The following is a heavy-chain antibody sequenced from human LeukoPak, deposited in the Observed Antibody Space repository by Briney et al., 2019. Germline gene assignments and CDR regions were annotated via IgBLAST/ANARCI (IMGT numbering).Heavy chain of an antibody. Sequence: PSETLSLTCTVSGGSISSYYWTWIRQSPGKGLEWIGFFHHSGSTNYNPSLKSRVTISVDTSKNQFSLKLSSVTAADTAVYYCARGRGYSYGSWFDPWGQGTLVTVSS. V-gene: IGHV4-59*12. D-gene: IGHD5-18*01. J-gene: IGHJ5*02. CDR1: GGSISSYY. CDR2: FHHSGST. CDR3: ARGRGYSYGSWFDP.